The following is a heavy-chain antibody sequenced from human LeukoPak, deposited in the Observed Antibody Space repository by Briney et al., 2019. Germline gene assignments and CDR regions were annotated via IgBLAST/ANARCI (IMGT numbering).Heavy chain of an antibody. CDR2: IYYSGST. CDR3: ARGAEYYYGSGSYSSGIDV. CDR1: GASISSSGYY. J-gene: IGHJ6*02. Sequence: SQTLSLTCTVSGASISSSGYYWSWIRQRPGKGLEWIGYIYYSGSTYYNPSLKSRVTISVDTSKNQFSLKLSSVTAADTAVYYCARGAEYYYGSGSYSSGIDVWGQGTTVTVSS. D-gene: IGHD3-10*01. V-gene: IGHV4-31*03.